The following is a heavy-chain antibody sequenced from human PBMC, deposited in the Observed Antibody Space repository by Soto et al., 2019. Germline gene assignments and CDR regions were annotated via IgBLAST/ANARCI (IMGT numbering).Heavy chain of an antibody. CDR1: GYSFTGYW. J-gene: IGHJ6*02. CDR2: IDPSDSYT. CDR3: ARRFDGSRGMDV. Sequence: GESLKISCKGSGYSFTGYWISWVRQMPGKGLEWMGRIDPSDSYTNYSPSFQGHVTISADKSISTAYLQWSSLKASDTAMYYCARRFDGSRGMDVWGQGTTVTVSS. V-gene: IGHV5-10-1*01. D-gene: IGHD6-13*01.